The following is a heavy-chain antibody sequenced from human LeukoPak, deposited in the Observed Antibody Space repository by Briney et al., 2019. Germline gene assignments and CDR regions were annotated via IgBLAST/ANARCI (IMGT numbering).Heavy chain of an antibody. CDR1: GYTFTSYD. CDR2: MNPNSGNT. V-gene: IGHV1-8*01. Sequence: ASVKVSCKASGYTFTSYDINWARQATGQGLEWMGWMNPNSGNTGYAQKFQGRVTMTRNTSISTAYMELSSLRSEDTAVYYCARGLRATYYYDSSGYYSFDYWGQGTLVTVSS. D-gene: IGHD3-22*01. J-gene: IGHJ4*02. CDR3: ARGLRATYYYDSSGYYSFDY.